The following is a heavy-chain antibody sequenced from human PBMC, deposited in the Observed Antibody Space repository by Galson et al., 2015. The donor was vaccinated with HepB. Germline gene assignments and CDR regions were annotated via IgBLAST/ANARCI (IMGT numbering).Heavy chain of an antibody. CDR3: ARGVVVTAIHWFDP. Sequence: TLSLTCTVSGGSISSGGYYWSWIRQHPGTGLEWIGYIYYSGSTYYNPSLKSRVTISVDTSKNQFSLKLSSVTAADTAVYYCARGVVVTAIHWFDPWGQGTLVTVSS. J-gene: IGHJ5*02. V-gene: IGHV4-31*03. D-gene: IGHD2-21*02. CDR1: GGSISSGGYY. CDR2: IYYSGST.